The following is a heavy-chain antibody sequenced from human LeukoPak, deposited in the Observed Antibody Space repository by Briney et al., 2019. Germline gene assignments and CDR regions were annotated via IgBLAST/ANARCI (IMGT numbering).Heavy chain of an antibody. V-gene: IGHV1-8*01. Sequence: ASVKVSCKASGYTFTSYDINWVRQATGRGLEWMGWMNPNSGNTGYAQKFQGRVTMTRNTSISTAYMELSSLRSEDTAVYYCARDRGYSYGYDMDVWGKGTTVTVSS. D-gene: IGHD5-18*01. CDR1: GYTFTSYD. CDR3: ARDRGYSYGYDMDV. CDR2: MNPNSGNT. J-gene: IGHJ6*03.